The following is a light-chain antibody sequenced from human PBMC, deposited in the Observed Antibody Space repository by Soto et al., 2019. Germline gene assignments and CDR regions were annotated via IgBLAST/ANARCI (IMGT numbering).Light chain of an antibody. Sequence: DIQMTQSPSTLFASVGDRVTITCRASQSISSWLAWYQQKPGKAPKLLIFDASSLESGVPSRFSGSGSGTEFTLTISSLQPDDFATYYCQHYISYPWTFGQGTKVDI. CDR3: QHYISYPWT. CDR2: DAS. V-gene: IGKV1-5*01. CDR1: QSISSW. J-gene: IGKJ1*01.